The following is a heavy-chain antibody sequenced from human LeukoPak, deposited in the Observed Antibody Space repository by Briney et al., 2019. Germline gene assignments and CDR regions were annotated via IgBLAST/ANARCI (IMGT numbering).Heavy chain of an antibody. D-gene: IGHD4-17*01. J-gene: IGHJ4*02. V-gene: IGHV3-74*01. Sequence: TGGSLRLSCAASGFTFSSYWMHWVRQAPGKGLVWVSRINSDGSSTSYADSVKGRFTISRDNAKNPLYLQMNSLRAEDTAVYYCARDSDYGDYRASCDYWGQGTLVTVSS. CDR3: ARDSDYGDYRASCDY. CDR1: GFTFSSYW. CDR2: INSDGSST.